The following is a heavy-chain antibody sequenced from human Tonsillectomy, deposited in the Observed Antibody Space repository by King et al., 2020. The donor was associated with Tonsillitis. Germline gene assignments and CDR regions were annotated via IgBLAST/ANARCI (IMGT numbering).Heavy chain of an antibody. CDR3: ARLSYYDSRGYYHYYFDY. CDR2: IFHSGST. D-gene: IGHD3-22*01. V-gene: IGHV4-31*03. CDR1: DGSISSGGYY. Sequence: QLQESGPGLVKPSQTLSLTCTVSDGSISSGGYYWSWIRQHPGKGLEWIGNIFHSGSTYYNPSLKCRIIISVDTSKNQFSLKLSSVTAADTAVYYCARLSYYDSRGYYHYYFDYWGQGTLVSVSS. J-gene: IGHJ4*02.